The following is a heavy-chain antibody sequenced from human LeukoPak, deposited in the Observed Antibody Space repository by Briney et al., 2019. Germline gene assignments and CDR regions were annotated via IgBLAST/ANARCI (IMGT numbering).Heavy chain of an antibody. J-gene: IGHJ4*02. CDR3: AVERDGYSIDY. D-gene: IGHD5-24*01. CDR1: GGSISSGSYY. V-gene: IGHV4-61*02. CDR2: IYTSGST. Sequence: SETLSLTCTVSGGSISSGSYYWSWIRQPAGKGLEWIGRIYTSGSTNYNPSLKSRVTISVDTSKNQVSLKLSSVTAADTAVYYCAVERDGYSIDYWGQGTLVTVSS.